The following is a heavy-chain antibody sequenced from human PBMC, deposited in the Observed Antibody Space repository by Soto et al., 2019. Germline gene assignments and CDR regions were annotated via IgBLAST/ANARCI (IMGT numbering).Heavy chain of an antibody. V-gene: IGHV1-46*01. CDR2: FKPTGGGST. Sequence: QVKLVQSGAEVKKPGASVKLSCKPSGYTFSGYYVHWVRQAPGQGLEWLGVFKPTGGGSTSYAERFQGRVAVTRDTSTSTVNMALGSLRFDDTAVFYCANDYGSGVEMDVWGQGTRVTVSS. CDR1: GYTFSGYY. CDR3: ANDYGSGVEMDV. J-gene: IGHJ6*02. D-gene: IGHD3-10*01.